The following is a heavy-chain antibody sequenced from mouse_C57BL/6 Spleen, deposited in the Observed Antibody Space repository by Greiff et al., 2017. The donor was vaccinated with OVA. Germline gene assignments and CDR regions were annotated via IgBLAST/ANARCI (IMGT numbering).Heavy chain of an antibody. J-gene: IGHJ3*01. CDR2: ISSGSSTI. CDR3: ARESNRGVSWFAY. V-gene: IGHV5-17*01. CDR1: GFTFSDYG. D-gene: IGHD4-1*01. Sequence: EVQVVESGGGLVKPGGSLKLSCAASGFTFSDYGMHWVRQAPEKGLEWVAYISSGSSTIYYADTVKGRFTISRDNAKNTLFLQMTSLRSEDTAMYYCARESNRGVSWFAYWGQGTLVTVSA.